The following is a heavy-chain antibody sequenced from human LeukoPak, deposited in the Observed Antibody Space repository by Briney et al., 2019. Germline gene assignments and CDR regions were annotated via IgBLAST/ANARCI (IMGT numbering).Heavy chain of an antibody. CDR1: GFTFSSYW. Sequence: GGSLRLSCAASGFTFSSYWMSWVRQAPGKGLEWVANIKQGGSEKYYVDSVKGRFTISRDNSKNTLFLQMNSLRAEDTAVYYCARGRSMVRGVIDYWGQGTLVTVSS. J-gene: IGHJ4*02. CDR3: ARGRSMVRGVIDY. CDR2: IKQGGSEK. D-gene: IGHD3-10*01. V-gene: IGHV3-7*01.